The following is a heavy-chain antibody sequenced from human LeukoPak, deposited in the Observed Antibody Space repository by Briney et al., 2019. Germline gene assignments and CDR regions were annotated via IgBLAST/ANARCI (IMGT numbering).Heavy chain of an antibody. CDR1: GGSIGSGDYS. V-gene: IGHV4-30-4*01. CDR2: IYYSGST. Sequence: SQTLSLTCTVSGGSIGSGDYSWSWIRQPPGKGLEWIGYIYYSGSTYHNPFLKSRVTISVDTSKNQFSLKLSSVTAADTAVYYCARARAVGYYDSSGYFEDYWGQGTLVTVSS. J-gene: IGHJ4*02. CDR3: ARARAVGYYDSSGYFEDY. D-gene: IGHD3-22*01.